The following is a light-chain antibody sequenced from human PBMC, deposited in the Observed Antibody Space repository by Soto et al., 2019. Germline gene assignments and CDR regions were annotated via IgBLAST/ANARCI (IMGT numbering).Light chain of an antibody. V-gene: IGLV2-14*01. CDR3: FSYTSSGNYV. CDR1: SSDVGNYKY. CDR2: EVS. Sequence: QSVLTQPASVSGSPGQSITIPCTGTSSDVGNYKYVSWYQQHPGKAPKLMIYEVSNRPSGVSNRFSGSKSGNTASLTISGLQAEDETDYYCFSYTSSGNYVFGNGTKVT. J-gene: IGLJ1*01.